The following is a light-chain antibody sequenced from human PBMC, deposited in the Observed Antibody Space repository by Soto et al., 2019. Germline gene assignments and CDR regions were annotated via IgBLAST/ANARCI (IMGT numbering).Light chain of an antibody. Sequence: EIVLRHSPGTLSLSTGERATLSCRASQSVSSNLAWYQQKPGQAPRLLIYGASSRATGIPDRFSGSGSGTDFTLTISRLEPEDFAVYYCQQYSSSPTFGQGTRLEI. CDR2: GAS. V-gene: IGKV3-20*01. CDR3: QQYSSSPT. J-gene: IGKJ5*01. CDR1: QSVSSN.